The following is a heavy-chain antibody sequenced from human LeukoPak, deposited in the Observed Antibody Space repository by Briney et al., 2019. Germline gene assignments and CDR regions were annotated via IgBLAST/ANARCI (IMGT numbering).Heavy chain of an antibody. CDR1: GDTFTAYY. J-gene: IGHJ4*02. D-gene: IGHD2-8*02. V-gene: IGHV1-2*02. CDR3: AREKIECTGDICYQHADY. Sequence: ASVKVSCKASGDTFTAYYVHWVRQAPGQGLEWMGWINPNRGGTNYAQKFQGRVTMTRDTSISTAYMELSRLRSDDTALYCCAREKIECTGDICYQHADYWGQGTLVTVSS. CDR2: INPNRGGT.